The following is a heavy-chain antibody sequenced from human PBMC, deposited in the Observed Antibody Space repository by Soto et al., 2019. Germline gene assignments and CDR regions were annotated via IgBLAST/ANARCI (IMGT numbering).Heavy chain of an antibody. CDR2: IYPGDSDT. V-gene: IGHV5-51*01. Sequence: GESLKISCKGSGYSFTSYWIGWVRQMPGKGLEWMGIIYPGDSDTRYSPSFQGQVTISADKSISTAYLQWSSLKASDTAVYYCASAMVRWKNYYRVVCWCPAITVTVSS. CDR1: GYSFTSYW. J-gene: IGHJ6*02. CDR3: ASAMVRWKNYYRVVC. D-gene: IGHD3-10*01.